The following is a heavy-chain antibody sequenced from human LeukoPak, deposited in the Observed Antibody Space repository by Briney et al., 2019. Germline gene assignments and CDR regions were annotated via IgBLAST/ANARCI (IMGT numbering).Heavy chain of an antibody. Sequence: GASVKVSCKASGYTFTSYYIHWVRQAPGQGPEWMGIINPSGRSTSYAQKVQGRVTMTRDTSTSTVYVELSSLRSEDTAVYYCARGSIAVAVSPVDYWGQGTLVTVSS. CDR2: INPSGRST. V-gene: IGHV1-46*01. J-gene: IGHJ4*02. D-gene: IGHD6-19*01. CDR3: ARGSIAVAVSPVDY. CDR1: GYTFTSYY.